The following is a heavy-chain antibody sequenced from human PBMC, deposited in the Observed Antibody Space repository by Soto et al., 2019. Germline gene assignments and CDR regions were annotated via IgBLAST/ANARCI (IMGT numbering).Heavy chain of an antibody. CDR2: INPNSGGT. Sequence: GASVKVSCKASGYTFTGYYMHWVRQAPGQGLEWMGWINPNSGGTNYAQKFQGRVTMTRDTSISTAYMELSRLRSDDTAVYYCARTAVAAKGGWFDPWGQGXLVTVSS. J-gene: IGHJ5*02. CDR3: ARTAVAAKGGWFDP. D-gene: IGHD6-19*01. V-gene: IGHV1-2*02. CDR1: GYTFTGYY.